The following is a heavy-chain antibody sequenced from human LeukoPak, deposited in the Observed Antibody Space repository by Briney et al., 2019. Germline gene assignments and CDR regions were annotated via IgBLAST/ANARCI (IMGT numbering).Heavy chain of an antibody. CDR3: ASLDSSGYWFDP. Sequence: PSQTLSLTCTVSGGSISSGDYYWSWIRQPPGKGLEWIGYIYYSGSTYYNPSLKSRVTISVDTSKNQFSLKLSSVTAADTAVYYCASLDSSGYWFDPWGQGTPVTVSS. V-gene: IGHV4-30-4*01. CDR2: IYYSGST. CDR1: GGSISSGDYY. D-gene: IGHD6-19*01. J-gene: IGHJ5*02.